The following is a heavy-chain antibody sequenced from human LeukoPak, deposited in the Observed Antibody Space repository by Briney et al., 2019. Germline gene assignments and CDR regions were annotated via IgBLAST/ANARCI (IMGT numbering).Heavy chain of an antibody. CDR2: IFYSGST. J-gene: IGHJ3*02. CDR1: GVSISSYY. V-gene: IGHV4-59*12. Sequence: SETLSLTCTVSGVSISSYYWSWIRQSPGKGLEWIGYIFYSGSTNYNPSLKSRVTISVDTSKNQFSLKLSSVTAADTAVYYCASGDDAFDIWGQGTMVTVSS. CDR3: ASGDDAFDI. D-gene: IGHD7-27*01.